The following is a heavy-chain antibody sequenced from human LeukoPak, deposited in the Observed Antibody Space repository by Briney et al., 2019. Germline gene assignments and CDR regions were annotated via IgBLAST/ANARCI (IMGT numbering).Heavy chain of an antibody. J-gene: IGHJ4*02. CDR2: INPNSGGT. CDR3: ARDDAIAVGRFEY. CDR1: GYTFTGYY. Sequence: GASVKVSCKASGYTFTGYYMHWVRQAPGQGLEWMGWINPNSGGTNYAQKFQGRVTMTRDTSISTAYMELSRLRSDDTAVYYCARDDAIAVGRFEYWGQGALVTVSS. V-gene: IGHV1-2*02. D-gene: IGHD6-19*01.